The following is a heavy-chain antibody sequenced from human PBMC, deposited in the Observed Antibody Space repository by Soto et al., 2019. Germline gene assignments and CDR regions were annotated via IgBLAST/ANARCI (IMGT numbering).Heavy chain of an antibody. V-gene: IGHV3-73*02. Sequence: EVQLVESGGGLVQPGGSLKLSCAASGFTFSDSTMHWVRQASGKGLEWVGRIRRKANSYATAYAVSVQGRFTISRDDSKDTVYLQMNSQPTNATAVYYCTGGYCSGGSCPGIDYWGRGTLVTVSS. CDR3: TGGYCSGGSCPGIDY. CDR1: GFTFSDST. D-gene: IGHD2-15*01. CDR2: IRRKANSYAT. J-gene: IGHJ4*02.